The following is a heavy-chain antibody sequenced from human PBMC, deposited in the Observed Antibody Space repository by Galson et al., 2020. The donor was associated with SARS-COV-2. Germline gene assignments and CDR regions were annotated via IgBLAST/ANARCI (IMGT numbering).Heavy chain of an antibody. CDR1: GYTFTGYY. V-gene: IGHV1-2*02. D-gene: IGHD6-19*01. Sequence: GESLKISCKASGYTFTGYYMHWVRQAPGQGLEWMGWINPNSGGTNYAQKFQGRVTMTRDTSISTAYMELSRLRSDDTAVYYCAGGRGGSGWYKNWGQGTLVTVSS. CDR2: INPNSGGT. CDR3: AGGRGGSGWYKN. J-gene: IGHJ4*02.